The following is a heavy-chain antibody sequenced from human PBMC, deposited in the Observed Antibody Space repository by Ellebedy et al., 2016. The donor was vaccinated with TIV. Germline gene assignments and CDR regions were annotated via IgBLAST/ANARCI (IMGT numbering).Heavy chain of an antibody. CDR3: ARAQINDFWSGYYTHYYSYGMDV. Sequence: SETLSLTCTVSGGSINSYYWSWIRQPPGKGLEWIGYIYYSGSTNFNPSLKSRVTISVDTSKNQFSLKLSSVTAADTAVYYCARAQINDFWSGYYTHYYSYGMDVWGQGTTVTVSS. J-gene: IGHJ6*02. D-gene: IGHD3-3*01. CDR2: IYYSGST. CDR1: GGSINSYY. V-gene: IGHV4-59*01.